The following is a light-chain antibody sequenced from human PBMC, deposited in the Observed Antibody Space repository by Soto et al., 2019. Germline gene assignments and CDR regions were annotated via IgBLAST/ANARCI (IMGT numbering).Light chain of an antibody. Sequence: QSALTQPASVSGSPGQSVAISCTGDRTDDADGYDYVSWYQQHPGQAPQLIIYDVSNRPSGVSDRFSGSKSGNTASLTISGLQAEDEAEYYCTSYTSSTPFYLFGTGTKVTVL. J-gene: IGLJ1*01. V-gene: IGLV2-14*03. CDR1: RTDDADGYDY. CDR3: TSYTSSTPFYL. CDR2: DVS.